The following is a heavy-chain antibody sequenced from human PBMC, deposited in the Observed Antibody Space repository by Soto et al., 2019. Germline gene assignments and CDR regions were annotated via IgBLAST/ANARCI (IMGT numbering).Heavy chain of an antibody. CDR2: IDYSGST. D-gene: IGHD6-13*01. Sequence: PSEALSPTCSRSGGAISRYDWNGIRQPPGKGLEGIGYIDYSGSTNYNPSLKSRATISLDTSKIQISLQLTSVTAADTAVYYCARSAADGTLLSRYENWFDPWGQGTLVTVSS. J-gene: IGHJ5*02. CDR3: ARSAADGTLLSRYENWFDP. V-gene: IGHV4-59*01. CDR1: GGAISRYD.